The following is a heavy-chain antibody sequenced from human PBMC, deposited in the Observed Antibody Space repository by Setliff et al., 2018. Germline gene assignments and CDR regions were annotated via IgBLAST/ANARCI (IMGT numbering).Heavy chain of an antibody. D-gene: IGHD6-13*01. CDR2: IYHSGST. J-gene: IGHJ4*02. CDR3: ARGGIAAAGIKY. V-gene: IGHV4-38-2*02. Sequence: SETLSLTCNVSGDSISSTYHWGWIRQSPGKGLEWIGTIYHSGSTNYNPSLKSRVTISVDTSKNQFSLKLSSVTAADTAVYYCARGGIAAAGIKYWGQGTLVTVSS. CDR1: GDSISSTYH.